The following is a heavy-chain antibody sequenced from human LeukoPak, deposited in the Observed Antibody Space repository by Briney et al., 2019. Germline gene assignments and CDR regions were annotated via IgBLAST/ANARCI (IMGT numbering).Heavy chain of an antibody. Sequence: PGGSLRLSCAASGFTFSSYAMSWVRQAPGRGLEWVSAISGSGGSTYYADSVKGRFTISRDNSKNTLYLQMNSLRAEDTAVYYCAKAPGVAAFYYMDVWGKGTTVTVSS. CDR3: AKAPGVAAFYYMDV. CDR1: GFTFSSYA. V-gene: IGHV3-23*01. CDR2: ISGSGGST. D-gene: IGHD2-15*01. J-gene: IGHJ6*03.